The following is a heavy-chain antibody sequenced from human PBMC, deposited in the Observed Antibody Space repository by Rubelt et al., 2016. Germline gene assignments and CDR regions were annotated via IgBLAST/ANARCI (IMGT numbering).Heavy chain of an antibody. D-gene: IGHD3-10*01. CDR2: ISAYNGNT. J-gene: IGHJ4*02. CDR3: ARDPLPVRGVIMTPTH. CDR1: GYTFTSYG. Sequence: VQLVQSGAEVKKPGASVKVSCKASGYTFTSYGISWVRQAPGQGLEWMGWISAYNGNTNYAQKRHGRVTMTTDTSTITAYMELRSLRSDGTAVYYWARDPLPVRGVIMTPTHWGQGTLVTVSS. V-gene: IGHV1-18*01.